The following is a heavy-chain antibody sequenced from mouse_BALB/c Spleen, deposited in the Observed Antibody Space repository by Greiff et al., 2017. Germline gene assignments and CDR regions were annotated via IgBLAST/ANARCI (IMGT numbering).Heavy chain of an antibody. Sequence: QVQLQQSGAELMKPGASVKISCKATGYTFSSYWIEWVKQRPGHGLEWIGEILPGSGSTNYNEKFKGKATFTADTSSNTAYMQLSSLTSEDSAVYYCARRGIYYYAMDYWGQGTSVTVSS. J-gene: IGHJ4*01. V-gene: IGHV1-9*01. CDR1: GYTFSSYW. CDR2: ILPGSGST. CDR3: ARRGIYYYAMDY.